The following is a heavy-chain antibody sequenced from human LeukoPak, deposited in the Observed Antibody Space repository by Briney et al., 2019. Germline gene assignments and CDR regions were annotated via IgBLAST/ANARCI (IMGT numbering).Heavy chain of an antibody. V-gene: IGHV3-30*02. Sequence: PGGSLRLSCAASGFTFSNYGMHWVRHGPGKGLEWVAFIWYDGRSEYYADSVRGRFTISRDNSKNTLYLQMNSLRAEDTAVYYCAKDPGSLYFDYWGQGTLVTVSS. CDR1: GFTFSNYG. D-gene: IGHD1-26*01. J-gene: IGHJ4*02. CDR3: AKDPGSLYFDY. CDR2: IWYDGRSE.